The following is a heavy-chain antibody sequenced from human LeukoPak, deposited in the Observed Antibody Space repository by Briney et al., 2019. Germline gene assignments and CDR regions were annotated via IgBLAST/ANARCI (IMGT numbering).Heavy chain of an antibody. V-gene: IGHV4-4*02. J-gene: IGHJ6*03. D-gene: IGHD5-12*01. CDR3: SRVASVWIKDYYYYMDV. CDR2: IYHSGST. CDR1: GGSISSSDW. Sequence: PSGTLSLTCAVSGGSISSSDWWSWVRQPPGKGLEWIGEIYHSGSTNYNPSLKSRVTISVDKSKNQFALKLTSVTAADTAVYYCSRVASVWIKDYYYYMDVWGKGTTVTVSS.